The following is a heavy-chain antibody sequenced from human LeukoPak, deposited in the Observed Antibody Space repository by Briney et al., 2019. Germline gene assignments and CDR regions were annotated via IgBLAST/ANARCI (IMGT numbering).Heavy chain of an antibody. V-gene: IGHV4-38-2*01. CDR2: IYYSGST. J-gene: IGHJ4*02. Sequence: GSLRLSCAASGFTFSSYSMNWVRQAPGKGLEWIGSIYYSGSTYYNPSLKSRVTISVDTSKNQFSLKLSSVTAADTALYYCSRASSTSYYDYWGQGSLVTVSS. D-gene: IGHD6-19*01. CDR1: GFTFSSYS. CDR3: SRASSTSYYDY.